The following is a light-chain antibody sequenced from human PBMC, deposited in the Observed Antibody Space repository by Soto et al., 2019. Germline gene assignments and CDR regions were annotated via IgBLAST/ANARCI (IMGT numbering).Light chain of an antibody. Sequence: VMTQSPATLSVSPGERATLSCRASQSVSSNLAWYQQKPGQAPRLLIYGASTRATGIPARFSGSGSGTEFTLTISSLQSEDFAVYYCQQYNNWPPLTFGGGTKVDIK. V-gene: IGKV3-15*01. J-gene: IGKJ4*01. CDR3: QQYNNWPPLT. CDR1: QSVSSN. CDR2: GAS.